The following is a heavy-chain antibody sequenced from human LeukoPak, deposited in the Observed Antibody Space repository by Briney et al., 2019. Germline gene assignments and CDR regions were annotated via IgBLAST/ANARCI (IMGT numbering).Heavy chain of an antibody. D-gene: IGHD3-10*01. CDR2: IYPGDSDT. CDR1: GYSFTSYW. Sequence: GESLKISCKGSGYSFTSYWIGWVRQMPGKGLEWMGIIYPGDSDTKYGPSFQGQVTISADKSIRTAWLQWNSLKASDTAMYYCVKHDWYDGSGSFPDYWGQGTLVTVSS. V-gene: IGHV5-51*01. CDR3: VKHDWYDGSGSFPDY. J-gene: IGHJ4*02.